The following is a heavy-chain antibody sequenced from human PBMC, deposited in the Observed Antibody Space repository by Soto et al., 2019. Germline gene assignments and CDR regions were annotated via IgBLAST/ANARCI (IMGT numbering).Heavy chain of an antibody. CDR1: GFTFSNYA. CDR3: AKGIVVVPATRGGYFDH. V-gene: IGHV3-23*01. D-gene: IGHD2-2*01. J-gene: IGHJ4*02. CDR2: ISGGGST. Sequence: GGSLRLSCAASGFTFSNYAMTWVRQAPGKGLEWVSTISGGGSTYYADSVKGRFTMSRDNSKNTLYLQMNSLRAEDTAIYFCAKGIVVVPATRGGYFDHWGQGTLVTVSS.